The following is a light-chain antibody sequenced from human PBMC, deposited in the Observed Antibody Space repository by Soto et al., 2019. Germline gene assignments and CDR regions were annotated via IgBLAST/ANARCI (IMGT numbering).Light chain of an antibody. V-gene: IGLV1-51*01. CDR3: GTWDDRLDGNYV. CDR1: SSNIGDNY. J-gene: IGLJ1*01. CDR2: DND. Sequence: QSVLTQPPSVSAAPGQQVTISCSGSSSNIGDNYVSWYQHLPGTAPKLVVYDNDRRPSGIPGRFSGSKSGTSATLVITGLQTGDEADNYCGTWDDRLDGNYVFGTGTKVTVL.